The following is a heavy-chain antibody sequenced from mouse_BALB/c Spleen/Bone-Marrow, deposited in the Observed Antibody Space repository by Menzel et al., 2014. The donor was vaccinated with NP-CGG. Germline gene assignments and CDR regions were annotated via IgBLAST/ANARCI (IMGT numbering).Heavy chain of an antibody. CDR2: INPSSGYA. V-gene: IGHV1-4*01. D-gene: IGHD1-1*01. CDR3: TRITTVVRYFHV. Sequence: QVQLQQSGAELARPGASVKMSCKASGCTFTTYTIHWVKQRPGQGLEWIGYINPSSGYANYNQNFKDKATLTADKSSSTAYMQLSSLTSEDSAVYYCTRITTVVRYFHVWGTGTTVAVSS. CDR1: GCTFTTYT. J-gene: IGHJ1*03.